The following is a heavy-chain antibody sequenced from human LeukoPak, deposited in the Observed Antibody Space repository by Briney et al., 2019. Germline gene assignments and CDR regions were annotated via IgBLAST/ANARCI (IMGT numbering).Heavy chain of an antibody. V-gene: IGHV3-23*01. D-gene: IGHD3-22*01. CDR1: VGSISSYY. Sequence: PSETLSLTCTVSVGSISSYYWSWIRQPPGKGLEWVSAISGSGGSTYYADSVKGRFTISRDNSKNTLYLQMNSLRAEDTAVYYCAKDGDSSGYYLYYFDYWGQGTLVTVSS. J-gene: IGHJ4*02. CDR3: AKDGDSSGYYLYYFDY. CDR2: ISGSGGST.